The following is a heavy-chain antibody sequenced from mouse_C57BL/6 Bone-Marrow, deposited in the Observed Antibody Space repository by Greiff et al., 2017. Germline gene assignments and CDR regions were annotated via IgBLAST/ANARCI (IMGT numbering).Heavy chain of an antibody. CDR3: ARFDTLFDH. CDR1: GYAFTNYL. Sequence: VQLQQSGAELVRPGTSVKVSCKASGYAFTNYLIEWVKQRPGQGLEWIGVINPGSGGTNYNEKFKGKATLTADKSSSTAYMQLSSLTSEDSAVYFCARFDTLFDHWGQGTTLTVSS. CDR2: INPGSGGT. D-gene: IGHD5-1-1*01. J-gene: IGHJ2*01. V-gene: IGHV1-54*01.